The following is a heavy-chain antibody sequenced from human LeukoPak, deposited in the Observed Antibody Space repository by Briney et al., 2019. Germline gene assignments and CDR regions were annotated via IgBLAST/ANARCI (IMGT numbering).Heavy chain of an antibody. V-gene: IGHV4-4*07. CDR2: IYTSGST. Sequence: SETLSLTCTVSGGSISSYYWSWIRQPAGKGLEWIGRIYTSGSTNYNPSLKSRVTMSVDTSKNQFSLKLSSVTAADTAVYYCARDRDSSGYQSGFDYWGQGTLVTVSS. CDR1: GGSISSYY. J-gene: IGHJ4*02. D-gene: IGHD3-22*01. CDR3: ARDRDSSGYQSGFDY.